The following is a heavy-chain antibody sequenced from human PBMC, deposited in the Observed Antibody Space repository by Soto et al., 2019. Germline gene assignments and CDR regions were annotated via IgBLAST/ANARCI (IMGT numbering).Heavy chain of an antibody. V-gene: IGHV4-34*01. J-gene: IGHJ6*02. Sequence: QVQLQQWGAGLLKPSETLSLTCGVYGGPFNGFYWSWVRQPPGKGLEWIGEINDRESNYSPSLKSRLSISTDASKKQFSLKLKSVTAADTAVYYCARLRWLNPPTRPEHYFYGMDVWGQGTSVIVSS. D-gene: IGHD5-12*01. CDR1: GGPFNGFY. CDR3: ARLRWLNPPTRPEHYFYGMDV. CDR2: INDRES.